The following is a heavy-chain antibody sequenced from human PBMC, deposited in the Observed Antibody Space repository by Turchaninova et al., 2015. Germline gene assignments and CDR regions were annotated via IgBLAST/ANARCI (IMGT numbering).Heavy chain of an antibody. CDR1: GFILSSRGLG. D-gene: IGHD3-10*01. V-gene: IGHV2-70*01. CDR2: IDWDDDK. J-gene: IGHJ4*02. Sequence: QVTLRESGPALVKPTQTLTLTCTISGFILSSRGLGVSLIRQPPGKALEWLALIDWDDDKYYRTFLKTRLTISKDTSKNQVVLTMTNMDPVDTATYYCARTFYTYGSGYSFDYWGRGTLVTVSS. CDR3: ARTFYTYGSGYSFDY.